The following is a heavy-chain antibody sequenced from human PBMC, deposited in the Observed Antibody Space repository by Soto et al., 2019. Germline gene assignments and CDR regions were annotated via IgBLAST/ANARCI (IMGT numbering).Heavy chain of an antibody. V-gene: IGHV1-69*06. Sequence: ASVKVSFKASGGTFSSYAISWVRQAPGQGLEWMGGIIPIFGTANYAQKFQRRVTITADKSTSTAYMELSSLRSEDTAVYYCDRTITMVRGVIIRWDPYRGMDVCGQGTTVTVS. CDR2: IIPIFGTA. CDR3: DRTITMVRGVIIRWDPYRGMDV. D-gene: IGHD3-10*01. J-gene: IGHJ6*02. CDR1: GGTFSSYA.